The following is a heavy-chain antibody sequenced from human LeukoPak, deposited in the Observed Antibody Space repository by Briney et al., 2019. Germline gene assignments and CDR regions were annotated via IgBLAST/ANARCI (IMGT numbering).Heavy chain of an antibody. CDR3: ARSAGLPITNWFDP. CDR1: GGSISSYY. CDR2: IFHNGST. V-gene: IGHV4-59*04. Sequence: SETLSLTCTVSGGSISSYYWSWIRQPPGKGLEWIGNIFHNGSTYYNPSLKSRVAISVDTSKNHFSLKLSFVTAADTALYYCARSAGLPITNWFDPWGQGTLVSVSS. D-gene: IGHD5-24*01. J-gene: IGHJ5*02.